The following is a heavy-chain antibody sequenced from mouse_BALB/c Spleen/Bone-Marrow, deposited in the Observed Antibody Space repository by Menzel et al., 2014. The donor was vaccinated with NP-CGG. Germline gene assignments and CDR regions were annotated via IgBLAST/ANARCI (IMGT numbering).Heavy chain of an antibody. CDR2: IDPANGNT. D-gene: IGHD2-4*01. CDR3: ASYDYGYYLDY. J-gene: IGHJ2*01. CDR1: GFNIKDTY. V-gene: IGHV14-3*02. Sequence: VQLQQSGAELVKPGASVKLSCTASGFNIKDTYMHWVKLRPEQGLEWIGRIDPANGNTKYDPKFQGKATITAGTSSNTAYLQLSSLTAEDTAVYYCASYDYGYYLDYWGQGTTLTVSS.